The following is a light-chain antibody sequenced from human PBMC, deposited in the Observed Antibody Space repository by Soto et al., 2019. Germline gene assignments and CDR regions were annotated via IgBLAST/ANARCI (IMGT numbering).Light chain of an antibody. V-gene: IGKV3-11*01. CDR3: QQRSNWPTWT. CDR1: QSVSRY. J-gene: IGKJ1*01. Sequence: EIVLAHSPATLSLSPGERAILSCRASQSVSRYLAWYQQKPGQAPRLLNYDASNRATGIPARFSGSGSGTDFTLTISSLEPEDFAVYYCQQRSNWPTWTFGQGTKV. CDR2: DAS.